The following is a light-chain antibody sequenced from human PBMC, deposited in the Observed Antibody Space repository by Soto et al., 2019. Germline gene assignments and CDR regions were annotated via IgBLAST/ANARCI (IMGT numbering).Light chain of an antibody. CDR2: EVT. CDR1: SSDVGSYNL. V-gene: IGLV2-23*02. J-gene: IGLJ2*01. Sequence: QSALTQPASVSGSPGQSITISCTGTSSDVGSYNLVSWYQQHPGKAPKLMIYEVTKRPLGVSYRFSGSKSGNTASLTISGLQAEDEAEYYCCSYAGSRVFGGGTKLTVL. CDR3: CSYAGSRV.